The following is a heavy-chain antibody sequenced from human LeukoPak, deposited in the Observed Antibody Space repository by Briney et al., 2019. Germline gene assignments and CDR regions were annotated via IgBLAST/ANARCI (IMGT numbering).Heavy chain of an antibody. CDR2: INSDGSST. CDR1: GFTFSSYW. Sequence: GGSLRLSCAASGFTFSSYWMHWVRQAPGKGLVWVSRINSDGSSTSYADSVKGRFTISRDNGKNTLYLQMNSLRAEDTAVYYCARVGYYGSGSYYTPMYYWGQGTLVTVSS. J-gene: IGHJ4*02. V-gene: IGHV3-74*01. CDR3: ARVGYYGSGSYYTPMYY. D-gene: IGHD3-10*01.